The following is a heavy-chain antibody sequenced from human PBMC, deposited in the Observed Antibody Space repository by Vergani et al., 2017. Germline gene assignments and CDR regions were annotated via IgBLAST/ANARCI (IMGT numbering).Heavy chain of an antibody. D-gene: IGHD3-9*01. CDR3: ASSLVSAAFDF. CDR1: GGSISSGSYY. V-gene: IGHV4-61*02. Sequence: QVQLQESGPGLVKPSQTLSLTCTVSGGSISSGSYYWSWIRQPARKGLEWIGRIYTSGSTNYNPSLKSRVTMSVDTSKNQFSLKLSSVTAADTAVYYCASSLVSAAFDFWGQGTMVTVSS. J-gene: IGHJ3*01. CDR2: IYTSGST.